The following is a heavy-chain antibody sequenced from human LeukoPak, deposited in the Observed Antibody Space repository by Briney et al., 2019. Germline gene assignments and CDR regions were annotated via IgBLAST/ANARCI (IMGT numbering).Heavy chain of an antibody. CDR3: ARDGYNSFDS. CDR2: VYYSGST. Sequence: NPSETLSLTCTVSGGSISNYYWSWIRQPPGKGLEWIGYVYYSGSTTYNPSLKGRVTISVDTSKNRFSLKLSSVTAADTAVYYCARDGYNSFDSWGQGTLVTVSS. V-gene: IGHV4-59*01. J-gene: IGHJ4*02. CDR1: GGSISNYY. D-gene: IGHD5-24*01.